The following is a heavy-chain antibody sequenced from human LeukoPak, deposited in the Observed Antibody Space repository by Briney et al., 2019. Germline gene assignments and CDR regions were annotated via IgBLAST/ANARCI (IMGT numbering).Heavy chain of an antibody. CDR1: GYSFTGFS. D-gene: IGHD3-22*01. CDR2: INPQTGAT. V-gene: IGHV1-2*02. CDR3: ARGGDDSGLYFAY. J-gene: IGHJ4*02. Sequence: ASVKVSCKASGYSFTGFSIQWVRQAPGQGLEWMAWINPQTGATNYAQKFKGRITTTRDLSITTAYMEVTTLRSDDTAVYYCARGGDDSGLYFAYWGQGTLVTVSS.